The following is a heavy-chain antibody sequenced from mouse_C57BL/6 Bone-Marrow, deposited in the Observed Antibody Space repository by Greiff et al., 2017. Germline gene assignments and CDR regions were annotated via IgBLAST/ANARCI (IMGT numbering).Heavy chain of an antibody. CDR1: GYTFTSYW. CDR2: IDPNSGGT. J-gene: IGHJ3*01. Sequence: VQLQQPGAELVKPGASVKLSCKASGYTFTSYWLHWVKQRPGRGLEWIGRIDPNSGGTKYNEKFKSKATLTVDKPSSTAYMQLSSLTSEDSAVYYCASSYYYGSIPAYFAYCGQGTLVTVSA. CDR3: ASSYYYGSIPAYFAY. D-gene: IGHD1-1*01. V-gene: IGHV1-72*01.